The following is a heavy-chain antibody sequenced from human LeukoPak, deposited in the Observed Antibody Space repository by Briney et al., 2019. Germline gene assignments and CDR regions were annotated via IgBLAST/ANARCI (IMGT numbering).Heavy chain of an antibody. CDR2: IDKKDKGYATAT. J-gene: IGHJ5*02. Sequence: GGSLKLSCAASGFTFSGSAIHWVRQSSGKGLEWVGQIDKKDKGYATATAYAASVTGRFTISRDDSINTAYLQMKGLRTEDTALYYCTRDSGTYNRFDPWGQGTLVTVSS. D-gene: IGHD1-26*01. CDR3: TRDSGTYNRFDP. V-gene: IGHV3-73*01. CDR1: GFTFSGSA.